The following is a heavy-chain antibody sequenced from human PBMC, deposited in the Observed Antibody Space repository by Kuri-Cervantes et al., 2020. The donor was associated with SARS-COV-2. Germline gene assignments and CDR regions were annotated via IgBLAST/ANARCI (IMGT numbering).Heavy chain of an antibody. CDR1: GGSISSSSYY. CDR3: GGYCSSTSCYTVY. D-gene: IGHD2-2*02. CDR2: IYYSGST. V-gene: IGHV4-39*01. J-gene: IGHJ4*02. Sequence: SETLSLTCTVSGGSISSSSYYWGWIRQPPGKGLEWIGSIYYSGSTYYNPSPKSRVTISVDTSKNQFSLKLSSVTAADTAVYYCGGYCSSTSCYTVYWGQGTLVTVSS.